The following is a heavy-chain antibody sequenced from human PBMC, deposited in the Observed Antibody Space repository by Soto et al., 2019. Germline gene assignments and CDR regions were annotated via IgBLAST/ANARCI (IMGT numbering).Heavy chain of an antibody. CDR3: AKFWGPVTALVDDY. J-gene: IGHJ4*02. CDR2: VSYDGNIK. V-gene: IGHV3-30*18. D-gene: IGHD3-16*01. Sequence: QVQLVESGGGVVQPGRSWRLSCAASGFAFSNFGMQWVPQAPAKGLAWVAAVSYDGNIKYYADSVKGRFTISRDNSKNTLFLQMNSLRPEDTAVYYCAKFWGPVTALVDDYWGQGTLVTVSS. CDR1: GFAFSNFG.